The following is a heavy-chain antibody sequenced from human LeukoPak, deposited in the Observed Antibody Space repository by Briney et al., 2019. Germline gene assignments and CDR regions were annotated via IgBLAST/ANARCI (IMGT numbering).Heavy chain of an antibody. CDR1: GGSISSYY. Sequence: SETLSLTCTVSGGSISSYYWSWIRQPAGKGLEWIGRIYTSGSTNYNPSLKSRVTMSVDTSKNQFSLKLSSVTAADTAVYYCARDPSVAAAGNNWFDPWGQGTLVTVPS. V-gene: IGHV4-4*07. D-gene: IGHD6-13*01. J-gene: IGHJ5*02. CDR2: IYTSGST. CDR3: ARDPSVAAAGNNWFDP.